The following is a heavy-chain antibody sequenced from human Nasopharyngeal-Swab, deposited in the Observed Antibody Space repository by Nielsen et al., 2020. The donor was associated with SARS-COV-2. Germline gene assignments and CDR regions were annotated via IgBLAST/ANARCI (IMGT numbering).Heavy chain of an antibody. CDR3: ARHLSDVDSPMVPWFDP. J-gene: IGHJ5*02. D-gene: IGHD3-10*01. CDR2: MYHSGHT. Sequence: SETLSLTCAISGDSVTSYYWGWIRQPPGKGLEWIGSMYHSGHTYHNLSLKSRVTISVDTSKNQVSQNLTSVTAADTAVYYCARHLSDVDSPMVPWFDPWGQGTLVTVSS. V-gene: IGHV4-38-2*01. CDR1: GDSVTSYY.